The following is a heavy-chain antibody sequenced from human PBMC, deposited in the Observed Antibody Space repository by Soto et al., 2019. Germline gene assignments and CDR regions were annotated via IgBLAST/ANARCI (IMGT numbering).Heavy chain of an antibody. CDR1: GYSFTSYW. CDR3: ARPRHGYSSSTSCNYGMDG. V-gene: IGHV5-10-1*01. D-gene: IGHD2-2*03. J-gene: IGHJ6*02. Sequence: GASLKISCKGSGYSFTSYWISWVRQMPGKGLEWMGRIDPSDSYTHYSPSFPGHVTISADKSSTSAYLQWSSLKASDTAMYYCARPRHGYSSSTSCNYGMDGWGQGTTVTVSS. CDR2: IDPSDSYT.